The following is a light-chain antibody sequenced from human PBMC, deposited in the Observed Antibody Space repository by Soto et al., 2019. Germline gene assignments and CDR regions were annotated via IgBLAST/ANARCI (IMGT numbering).Light chain of an antibody. Sequence: EIEMTQSPATLSVSPGERATLSCRSSQSVGRKLAWYQQKPGQAPRLLIYDASNRAMGVPARFSGSGSGTEFNLNISSLQSEDVAVYHYQQYDIWPPWTFGQGTKVEV. CDR1: QSVGRK. J-gene: IGKJ1*01. V-gene: IGKV3-15*01. CDR2: DAS. CDR3: QQYDIWPPWT.